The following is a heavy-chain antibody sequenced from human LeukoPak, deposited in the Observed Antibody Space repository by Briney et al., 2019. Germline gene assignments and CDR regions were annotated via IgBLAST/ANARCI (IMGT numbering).Heavy chain of an antibody. CDR3: ARDQPVQIGLFDY. D-gene: IGHD1-1*01. CDR1: GFIFSNYA. Sequence: PGGSLRLSCAASGFIFSNYAMDWVRQAPGKGLEWVSVISASGDTTYYADSVKGRFTISREKSKNTLYLPLNSLRAEDTAVYYCARDQPVQIGLFDYWGQGTLVTVSS. V-gene: IGHV3-23*01. CDR2: ISASGDTT. J-gene: IGHJ4*02.